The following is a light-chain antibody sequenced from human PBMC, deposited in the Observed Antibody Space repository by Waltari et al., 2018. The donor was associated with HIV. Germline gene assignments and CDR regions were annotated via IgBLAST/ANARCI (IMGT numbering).Light chain of an antibody. Sequence: QSALTQPASVSGFPGQSITIPCTGSSSAVGSSNYVSWYQQHPGKAPTLLIYDVSKRPSGVSNRFSGSKSGNTASLTISGLQAEDEADYYCCSYAGSNTYLFGTGTEVTVL. J-gene: IGLJ1*01. CDR2: DVS. CDR1: SSAVGSSNY. CDR3: CSYAGSNTYL. V-gene: IGLV2-23*02.